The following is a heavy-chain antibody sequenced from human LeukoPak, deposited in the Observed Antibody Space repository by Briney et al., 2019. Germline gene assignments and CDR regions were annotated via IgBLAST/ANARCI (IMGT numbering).Heavy chain of an antibody. CDR1: GFTFSSYS. J-gene: IGHJ4*02. CDR3: ARDGARGAAAGTRGDY. V-gene: IGHV3-21*04. Sequence: GGSLRLSCAASGFTFSSYSMNWVRQAPGKGLEWVSSISSSSSYIYYADSVKGRFTISRDNAKNSLYLQMNSLRAEDTAIYYCARDGARGAAAGTRGDYWGQGTLVTVSS. CDR2: ISSSSSYI. D-gene: IGHD6-13*01.